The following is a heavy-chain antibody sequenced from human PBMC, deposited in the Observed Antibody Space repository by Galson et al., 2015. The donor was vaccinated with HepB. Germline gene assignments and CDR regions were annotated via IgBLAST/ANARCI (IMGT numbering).Heavy chain of an antibody. CDR3: TTPLGPTGFWSGYYYYMDV. Sequence: SLRLSCAASGFTFSNAWMNWVRQAPGKGLEWVGRIKSKTDGGTTDYAAPVRGRFTISRDDSKNTLYLQMNSLKTEDTAVYYCTTPLGPTGFWSGYYYYMDVWGKGTTVTVSS. CDR2: IKSKTDGGTT. J-gene: IGHJ6*03. CDR1: GFTFSNAW. D-gene: IGHD3-3*01. V-gene: IGHV3-15*07.